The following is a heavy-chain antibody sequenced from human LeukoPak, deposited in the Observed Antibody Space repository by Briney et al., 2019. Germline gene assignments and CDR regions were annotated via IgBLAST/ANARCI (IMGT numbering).Heavy chain of an antibody. CDR1: GYTFTSYY. CDR2: INPSGGST. V-gene: IGHV1-46*01. J-gene: IGHJ6*03. D-gene: IGHD3-10*01. Sequence: VASVKVSCKASGYTFTSYYIHWVRQAPGQGLEWMGIINPSGGSTNYAQKFQDRVTMTRDMSTSTVYMELSSLRSDDTAVYYCARDSLQLLWFGGLFYYYYMDVWGKGTTVTVSS. CDR3: ARDSLQLLWFGGLFYYYYMDV.